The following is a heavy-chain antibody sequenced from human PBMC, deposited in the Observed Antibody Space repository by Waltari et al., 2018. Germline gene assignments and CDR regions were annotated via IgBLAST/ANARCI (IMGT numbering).Heavy chain of an antibody. Sequence: EVQLLESGGGLVQPGGSLRLSCAASGFTFSSYAMSWVRQAPGKGLDVVSAISGSGGSTYYADSAKGRFTISRDNSKNTLYLQMNSRRAEDTAVYYCAKGRAAIGYFDYWGQGTLVTVSS. CDR1: GFTFSSYA. CDR2: ISGSGGST. CDR3: AKGRAAIGYFDY. J-gene: IGHJ4*02. V-gene: IGHV3-23*01. D-gene: IGHD6-25*01.